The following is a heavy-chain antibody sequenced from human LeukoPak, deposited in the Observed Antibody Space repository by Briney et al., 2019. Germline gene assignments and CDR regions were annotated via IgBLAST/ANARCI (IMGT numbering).Heavy chain of an antibody. V-gene: IGHV3-30-3*01. CDR3: AKVTYYDILTGYPDY. D-gene: IGHD3-9*01. CDR1: GFTFRTYA. Sequence: GGSLRLSCAASGFTFRTYAMHWVRQAPGKGLEWVAVISYDGSNKYYADSVKGRFTISRDNSKNTLYLQMNSLRAEDTAVYYCAKVTYYDILTGYPDYWGQGTLVTVSS. CDR2: ISYDGSNK. J-gene: IGHJ4*02.